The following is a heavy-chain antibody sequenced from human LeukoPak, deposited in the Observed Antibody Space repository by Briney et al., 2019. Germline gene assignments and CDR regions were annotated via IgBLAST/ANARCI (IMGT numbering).Heavy chain of an antibody. V-gene: IGHV4-59*12. CDR1: GGSISSYY. CDR2: IYHSGST. D-gene: IGHD6-13*01. J-gene: IGHJ6*03. Sequence: SETLSLTCTVSGGSISSYYWSWIRQPPGKGLEWIGYIYHSGSTYYNPSLKSRVTISVDRSKNQFSLKLSSVTAADTAVYYCARSIAAAGYLYMDVWGKGTTVTVSS. CDR3: ARSIAAAGYLYMDV.